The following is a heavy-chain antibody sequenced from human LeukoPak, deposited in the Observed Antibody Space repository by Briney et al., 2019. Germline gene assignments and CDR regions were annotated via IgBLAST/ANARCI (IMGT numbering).Heavy chain of an antibody. CDR2: IYSGGST. Sequence: GGSLRLSCAASAFPVSSNYMTWVRQAPGQGLEWVSVIYSGGSTYYADSVKDRFTISRDNSKNTLYLQMNSLRVEDTAVYYCARDVAVAGRFPYYYYGMDVWGQGTTVTVSS. CDR3: ARDVAVAGRFPYYYYGMDV. CDR1: AFPVSSNY. J-gene: IGHJ6*02. V-gene: IGHV3-66*01. D-gene: IGHD6-19*01.